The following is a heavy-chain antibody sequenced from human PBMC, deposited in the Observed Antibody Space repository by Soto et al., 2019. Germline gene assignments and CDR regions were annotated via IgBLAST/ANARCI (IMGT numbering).Heavy chain of an antibody. CDR1: GFTFSSYG. Sequence: QVQLVESGGGVVQPGRSLRLSCAASGFTFSSYGMHWVRQAPGKGLEWVAVIWYDGSNKYYADSVKGRFTISRDNSKSKLYLQMNRLRAEDTAVYYCARDPSSGWRGGPVAFDIWGQGTMVTVSS. CDR2: IWYDGSNK. V-gene: IGHV3-33*01. CDR3: ARDPSSGWRGGPVAFDI. D-gene: IGHD6-19*01. J-gene: IGHJ3*02.